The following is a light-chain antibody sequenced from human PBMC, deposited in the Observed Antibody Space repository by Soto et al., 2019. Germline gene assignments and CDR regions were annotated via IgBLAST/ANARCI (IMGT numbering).Light chain of an antibody. CDR2: GAS. V-gene: IGKV1-5*01. Sequence: EIRMTQSPSTLSGSVGDRATITCRASQTISSWLAWYQQKPGKAPSLLIYGASTRDSGVPARFSGSGSGTEFTLTISSLQSDDFATYYCQHYISYPLAFGQGTKVDIK. CDR1: QTISSW. J-gene: IGKJ1*01. CDR3: QHYISYPLA.